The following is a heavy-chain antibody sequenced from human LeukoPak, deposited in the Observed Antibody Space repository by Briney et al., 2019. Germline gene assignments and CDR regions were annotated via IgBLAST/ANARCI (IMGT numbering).Heavy chain of an antibody. CDR2: ISYDGSNK. CDR1: GFTFSSYA. Sequence: GGSLRLSCAASGFTFSSYAMHWVRQAPGKGLEWVAVISYDGSNKYYADSVKGRFTISRDNSKNTLYLQMNSLRAEDTAVYYCARDYYDSSGYVFDYWGQGTLVTVSS. D-gene: IGHD3-22*01. V-gene: IGHV3-30-3*01. J-gene: IGHJ4*02. CDR3: ARDYYDSSGYVFDY.